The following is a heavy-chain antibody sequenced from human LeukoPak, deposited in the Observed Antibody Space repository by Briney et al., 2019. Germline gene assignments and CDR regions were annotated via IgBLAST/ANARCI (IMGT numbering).Heavy chain of an antibody. CDR1: GFPFHNYW. CDR2: IDQDETEK. CDR3: GRGLYGSGRRSLMAH. J-gene: IGHJ4*02. D-gene: IGHD3-10*01. V-gene: IGHV3-7*03. Sequence: GGSLRLSCATSGFPFHNYWMTWVRQAPGRGPEWLANIDQDETEKNYVDSVKGRFTISRDNAEKSLYLRMTSLRVEDTAIYYCGRGLYGSGRRSLMAHWGPGTLVTVSS.